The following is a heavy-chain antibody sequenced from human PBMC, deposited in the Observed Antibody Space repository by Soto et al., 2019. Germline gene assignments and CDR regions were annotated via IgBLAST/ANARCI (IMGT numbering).Heavy chain of an antibody. CDR2: ISSNSDYI. CDR1: GFTFASYN. V-gene: IGHV3-21*01. D-gene: IGHD3-16*01. CDR3: ARGGSAERQTDGDYYYYYPMDV. J-gene: IGHJ6*02. Sequence: GGSLRLSCASSGFTFASYNMLWVRQAPGKGLEWVASISSNSDYIYHADSVKGRFTVSRDNAKNSLFLEMTILRAEDTAVYYCARGGSAERQTDGDYYYYYPMDVWGQGTTVTVSS.